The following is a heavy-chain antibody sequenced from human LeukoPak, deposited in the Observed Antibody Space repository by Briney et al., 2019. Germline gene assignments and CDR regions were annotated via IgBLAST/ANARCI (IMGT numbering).Heavy chain of an antibody. J-gene: IGHJ4*02. Sequence: PGGSLRLSCAASGFTFDEYSMQWVRQAPGKGLEWVSVIEWNGGRTYYADSVKGRFTISRDNNKKSLYLQMNSLRTEDTAFYYCGKDIECYDFWSGYEYRGQGTLVTVSS. V-gene: IGHV3-43*01. D-gene: IGHD3-3*01. CDR1: GFTFDEYS. CDR2: IEWNGGRT. CDR3: GKDIECYDFWSGYEY.